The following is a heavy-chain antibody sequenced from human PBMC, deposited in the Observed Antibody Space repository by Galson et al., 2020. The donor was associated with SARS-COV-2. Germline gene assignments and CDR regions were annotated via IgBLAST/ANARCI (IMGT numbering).Heavy chain of an antibody. CDR3: AKDFCTSTSCFLFDN. V-gene: IGHV3-30*18. CDR1: GFTFNNYG. J-gene: IGHJ4*02. D-gene: IGHD2-2*01. Sequence: GGSLRLSCAASGFTFNNYGMHWVRQAPGKGLEWVATRSYDKKYFADTVKGRFTISRDDSKNTVYLQMNILKSEDTAVYHCAKDFCTSTSCFLFDNWGPGTLVTVSS. CDR2: RSYDKK.